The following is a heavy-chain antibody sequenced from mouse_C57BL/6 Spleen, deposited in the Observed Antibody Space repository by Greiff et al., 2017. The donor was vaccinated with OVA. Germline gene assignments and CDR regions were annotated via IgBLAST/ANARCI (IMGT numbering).Heavy chain of an antibody. J-gene: IGHJ4*01. D-gene: IGHD1-1*01. CDR3: ARSLRDYAMDY. CDR1: GFTFTDYY. Sequence: EVMLVESGGGLVQPGGSLSLSCAASGFTFTDYYMSWVRQPPGKALEWLGFIRNKANGYTTEYSAPVKGRFTISRDNSQSILYLQMNALRAEDSATYYCARSLRDYAMDYWGQGTSVTVSS. V-gene: IGHV7-3*01. CDR2: IRNKANGYTT.